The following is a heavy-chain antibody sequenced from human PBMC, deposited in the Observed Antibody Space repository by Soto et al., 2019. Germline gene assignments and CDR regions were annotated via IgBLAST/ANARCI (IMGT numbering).Heavy chain of an antibody. J-gene: IGHJ4*02. CDR1: GGSISRYY. CDR2: IYYSGST. Sequence: PSETKSLTCTVSGGSISRYYWSWIRKPPGKGLEWIGYIYYSGSTYYNPSLKSRVTISVDTAKNQFSLKLSSVTAADTAVYYCVSTYYTATSGPFDYWGQGTLVTVSS. CDR3: VSTYYTATSGPFDY. V-gene: IGHV4-59*08. D-gene: IGHD3-22*01.